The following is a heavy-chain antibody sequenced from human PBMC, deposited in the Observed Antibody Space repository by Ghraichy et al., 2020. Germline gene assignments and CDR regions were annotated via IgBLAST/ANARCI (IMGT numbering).Heavy chain of an antibody. J-gene: IGHJ3*02. CDR1: GGSISSSSYY. CDR2: IYYSGST. CDR3: ARQGIQLWLAGYAFDI. D-gene: IGHD5-18*01. V-gene: IGHV4-39*01. Sequence: SQTLSLTCTVSGGSISSSSYYWGWIRQPPGKGLEWIGSIYYSGSTYYNPSLKSRVTISVDTSKNQFSLKLSSVTAADTAVYYCARQGIQLWLAGYAFDIWGQGTMVTVSS.